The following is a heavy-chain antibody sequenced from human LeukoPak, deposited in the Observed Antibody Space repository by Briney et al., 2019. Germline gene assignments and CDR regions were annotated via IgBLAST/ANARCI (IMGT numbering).Heavy chain of an antibody. V-gene: IGHV3-30*18. CDR3: AKDLRTMIVVVGMDV. J-gene: IGHJ6*02. CDR2: ISYDGSNK. CDR1: GFTFSSYG. Sequence: GGSLRLSCAASGFTFSSYGMHWVRQAPGKGLEWVAVISYDGSNKYYADSVKGRFTISRDSSKNTLYLQMNSLRAEDTAVYYCAKDLRTMIVVVGMDVWGQGTTVTVSS. D-gene: IGHD3-22*01.